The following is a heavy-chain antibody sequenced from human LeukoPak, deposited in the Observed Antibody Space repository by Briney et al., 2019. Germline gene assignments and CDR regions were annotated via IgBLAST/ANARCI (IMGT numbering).Heavy chain of an antibody. V-gene: IGHV1-2*02. CDR1: GYTFTGYY. CDR2: INPNSGGT. Sequence: ASVKVSCKASGYTFTGYYMHWVRQAPGQGLEWMGWINPNSGGTNYAQKFQGRVTMTRDTSISTAYVELSRLRSDDTAVYYCARVAGSSGCFDYWGQGTLVTVSS. D-gene: IGHD6-19*01. CDR3: ARVAGSSGCFDY. J-gene: IGHJ4*02.